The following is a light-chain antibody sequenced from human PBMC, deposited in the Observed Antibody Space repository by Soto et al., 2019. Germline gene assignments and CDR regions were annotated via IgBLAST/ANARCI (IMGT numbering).Light chain of an antibody. CDR3: QQRYSTPLT. CDR2: AAS. V-gene: IGKV1-6*01. Sequence: ATQMTQSPSSLSASAGDRITINCRASRDIGSDLSWYQQTPGKAPALLTYAASNLQSVVPSRFRRTRSGTDFTLTVRSLQPADCATYDCQQRYSTPLTFCPWTRVEI. J-gene: IGKJ5*01. CDR1: RDIGSD.